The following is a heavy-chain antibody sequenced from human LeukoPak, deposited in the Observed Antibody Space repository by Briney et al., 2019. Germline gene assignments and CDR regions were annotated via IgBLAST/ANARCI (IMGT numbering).Heavy chain of an antibody. V-gene: IGHV3-21*01. CDR1: GFTFSSYS. Sequence: GGSLRLSCAASGFTFSSYSMNWVRQAPGKGLEWVSSISSSSSYIYYADSVKGRFTISRDNSKNTLYLQMNSLRAEDTAVYYCARPHYYDSSGYSDAFDIWGQGTMVTVSS. CDR3: ARPHYYDSSGYSDAFDI. CDR2: ISSSSSYI. D-gene: IGHD3-22*01. J-gene: IGHJ3*02.